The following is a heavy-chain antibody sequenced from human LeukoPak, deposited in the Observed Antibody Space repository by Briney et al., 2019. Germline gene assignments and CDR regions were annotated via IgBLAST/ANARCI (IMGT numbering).Heavy chain of an antibody. D-gene: IGHD3-22*01. CDR2: INHSGST. CDR1: GGSFSGYY. V-gene: IGHV4-34*01. J-gene: IGHJ4*02. Sequence: SETLSLTCAVYGGSFSGYYWSWIRQPPGKGLEWIGEINHSGSTNYNPSLKSRVTISVDTSKNQFSLKLSSVTAADTAVYYCARSGLYYYDSSGYLGNFDYWGQGTLVTVSS. CDR3: ARSGLYYYDSSGYLGNFDY.